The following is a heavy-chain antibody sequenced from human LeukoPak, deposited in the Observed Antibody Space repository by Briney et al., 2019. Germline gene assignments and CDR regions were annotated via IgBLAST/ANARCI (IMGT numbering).Heavy chain of an antibody. CDR3: ARQIYGDLYYFDY. V-gene: IGHV4-34*01. Sequence: SETLSLTCAVYGGSFSGYYWSWIRQPPGKGLEWIGEINHSGSTNYNPSLESRVTISVDTSKNQFSLRLSSVTAADTAVYYCARQIYGDLYYFDYWGQGTLVTVSS. D-gene: IGHD4-17*01. CDR2: INHSGST. J-gene: IGHJ4*02. CDR1: GGSFSGYY.